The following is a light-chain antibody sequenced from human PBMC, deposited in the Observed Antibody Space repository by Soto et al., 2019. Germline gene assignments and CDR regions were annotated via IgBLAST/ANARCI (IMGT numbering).Light chain of an antibody. CDR3: QQYDTSPPRYT. Sequence: EIVLTQSPGTLSLSPGESATLSCRASQSLNSNFLAWYQQKPGQAPRLLVYAASSRATGIPDRFSGSASGTVFPLPISRLEPEDFAVYYCQQYDTSPPRYTFGQGTKLEIK. V-gene: IGKV3-20*01. J-gene: IGKJ2*01. CDR1: QSLNSNF. CDR2: AAS.